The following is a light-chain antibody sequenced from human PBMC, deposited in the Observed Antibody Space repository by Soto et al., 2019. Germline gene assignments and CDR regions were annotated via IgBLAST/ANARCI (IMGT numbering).Light chain of an antibody. CDR2: AAS. CDR3: QQSYSKPLT. CDR1: QSISSY. Sequence: DIQMTQSPSSLSASVGDRVTITCLASQSISSYVNWYQQKPGKAPQLLIYAASSLQSGVPSRFSGGGSGTDFTLTISSMQPEDFANYYCQQSYSKPLTFGGGTKVDIK. J-gene: IGKJ4*01. V-gene: IGKV1-39*01.